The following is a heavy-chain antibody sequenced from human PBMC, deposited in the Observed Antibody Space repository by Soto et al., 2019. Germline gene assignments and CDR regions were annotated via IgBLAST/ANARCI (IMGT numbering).Heavy chain of an antibody. J-gene: IGHJ5*02. CDR2: IYYSGST. V-gene: IGHV4-61*01. D-gene: IGHD3-9*01. Sequence: SETLSLTCTVSGGSVSSGSYYWSWIRQPPGKGLEWIGYIYYSGSTNYNPSLKSRVTISVDTSKNQFSLKLSSVTAADTAVYYCAKEGLDETGTGPWGQGTLVTVSS. CDR1: GGSVSSGSYY. CDR3: AKEGLDETGTGP.